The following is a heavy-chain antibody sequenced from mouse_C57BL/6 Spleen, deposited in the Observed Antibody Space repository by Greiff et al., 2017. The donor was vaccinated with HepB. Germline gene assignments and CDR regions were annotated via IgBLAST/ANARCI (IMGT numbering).Heavy chain of an antibody. CDR2: INFDGSST. CDR3: ARDRYYYDYDGWFAY. D-gene: IGHD2-4*01. CDR1: GFTFSDYY. Sequence: DVKLVESEGGLVQPGSSMKLSCTASGFTFSDYYMAWVRQVPEKGLEWVANINFDGSSTYYLDSLKSRFIISRDNAKNILYLQMSSLKSEDTATYYCARDRYYYDYDGWFAYWGQGTLVTVSA. V-gene: IGHV5-16*01. J-gene: IGHJ3*01.